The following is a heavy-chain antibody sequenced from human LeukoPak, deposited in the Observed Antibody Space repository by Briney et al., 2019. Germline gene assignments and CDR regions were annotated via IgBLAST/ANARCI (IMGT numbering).Heavy chain of an antibody. CDR1: GFTFNNYG. CDR3: ANEIRPNDY. Sequence: GGSLRLSCAASGFTFNNYGMHWVRQAPGKGLEWVAVISYDGRNIHYPDSVKGRFTISRDNSKNTLYLQMNSLRAEDTAVYYCANEIRPNDYWGQGTQVTVSS. D-gene: IGHD4-17*01. V-gene: IGHV3-30*18. J-gene: IGHJ4*02. CDR2: ISYDGRNI.